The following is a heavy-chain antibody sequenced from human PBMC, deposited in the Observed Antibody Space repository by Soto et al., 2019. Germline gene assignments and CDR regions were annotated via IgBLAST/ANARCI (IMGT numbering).Heavy chain of an antibody. D-gene: IGHD4-17*01. CDR2: IHYSGST. J-gene: IGHJ4*02. V-gene: IGHV4-59*01. CDR1: GGSISSYY. Sequence: SETLSLTCTVSGGSISSYYWSWIRQPPGKGLEWIGYIHYSGSTNYNPSLKSRVTISVDTSKNQFSLKLSSVTAADTAVYYCARARRTTDPFDYWGQGTLVTVSS. CDR3: ARARRTTDPFDY.